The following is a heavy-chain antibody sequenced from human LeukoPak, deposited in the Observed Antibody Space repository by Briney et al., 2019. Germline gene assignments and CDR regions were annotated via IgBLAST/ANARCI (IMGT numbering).Heavy chain of an antibody. Sequence: GGSLRLSCAASGFTFSSYWMSWVRQAPGKGLEWVANIKQDGSEKYYVDSVKGRFTISRDNAKNSLYLQMNSLRAEDTAVYYCARDSPYYDFWXGYIPRXXXYFDYWGQGTLVTVS. J-gene: IGHJ4*02. CDR1: GFTFSSYW. CDR2: IKQDGSEK. D-gene: IGHD3-3*01. CDR3: ARDSPYYDFWXGYIPRXXXYFDY. V-gene: IGHV3-7*01.